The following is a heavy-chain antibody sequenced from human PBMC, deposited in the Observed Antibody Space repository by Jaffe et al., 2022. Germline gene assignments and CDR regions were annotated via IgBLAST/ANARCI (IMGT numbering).Heavy chain of an antibody. V-gene: IGHV4-39*01. J-gene: IGHJ6*03. D-gene: IGHD3-3*01. CDR2: IYYSGST. CDR1: GGSISSSSYY. CDR3: ASWSSRAAGFKYYYYYYMDV. Sequence: QLQLQESGPGLVKPSETLSLTCTVSGGSISSSSYYWGWIRQPPGKGLEWIGSIYYSGSTYYNPSLKSRVTISVDTSKNQFSLKLSSVTAADTAVYYCASWSSRAAGFKYYYYYYMDVWGKGTTVTVSS.